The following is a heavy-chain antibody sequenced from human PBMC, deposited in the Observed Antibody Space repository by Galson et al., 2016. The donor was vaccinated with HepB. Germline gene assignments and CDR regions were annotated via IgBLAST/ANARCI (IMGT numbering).Heavy chain of an antibody. Sequence: SETLSLTCSVSGGSISSSSSYWGWIRQPPGKGLEWIGSIHYSGNTYYNPSLKSRVTISVDTSKNQLSLKLRFVTAADTAVYYCACHDWSGYSYGYDYWGQGTLVTVSS. CDR1: GGSISSSSSY. J-gene: IGHJ4*02. CDR3: ACHDWSGYSYGYDY. CDR2: IHYSGNT. D-gene: IGHD5-18*01. V-gene: IGHV4-39*01.